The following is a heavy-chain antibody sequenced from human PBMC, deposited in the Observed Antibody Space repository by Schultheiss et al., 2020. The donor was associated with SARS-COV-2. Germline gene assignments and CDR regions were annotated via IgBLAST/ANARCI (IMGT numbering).Heavy chain of an antibody. D-gene: IGHD3-22*01. V-gene: IGHV4-34*01. Sequence: SETLSLTCAVYGGSFSGYYWSWIRQPPGKGLEWIGSIYHSGSTYYNPSLKSRVTISVDTSKNQFSLKLRSVTAADTAVYFCARCSSGYYGFDSWGQGTLVTVSS. CDR3: ARCSSGYYGFDS. CDR1: GGSFSGYY. J-gene: IGHJ4*02. CDR2: IYHSGST.